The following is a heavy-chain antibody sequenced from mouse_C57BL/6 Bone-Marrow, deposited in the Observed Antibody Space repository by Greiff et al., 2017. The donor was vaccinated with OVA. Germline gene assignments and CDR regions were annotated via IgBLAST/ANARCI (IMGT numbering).Heavy chain of an antibody. V-gene: IGHV1-61*01. Sequence: QVQLQQPGAELARPGSSVKLSCKASGYTFTSYWMGWVKQRPGQGLEWIGNIYPSDSDTHYNQKFKDKATLTVDKSSSTAYMQLSSLPSEDSAVYSCAREVVADFDDWGKGATLSVAS. J-gene: IGHJ2*01. CDR2: IYPSDSDT. CDR1: GYTFTSYW. CDR3: AREVVADFDD. D-gene: IGHD1-1*01.